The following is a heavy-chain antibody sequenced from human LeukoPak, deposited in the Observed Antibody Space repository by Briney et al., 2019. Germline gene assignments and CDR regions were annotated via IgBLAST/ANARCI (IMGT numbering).Heavy chain of an antibody. CDR1: GLTVSSNY. V-gene: IGHV3-66*01. Sequence: GGSLRLSCVVSGLTVSSNYMSWVRQAPGKGLEWVSVIYSGGTTNYADSVKGRFIVYRDNYKNPLYLQMNSLRAEDTAVYYCASKLTTGYWGQGTLVTVSS. D-gene: IGHD4-17*01. CDR2: IYSGGTT. CDR3: ASKLTTGY. J-gene: IGHJ4*02.